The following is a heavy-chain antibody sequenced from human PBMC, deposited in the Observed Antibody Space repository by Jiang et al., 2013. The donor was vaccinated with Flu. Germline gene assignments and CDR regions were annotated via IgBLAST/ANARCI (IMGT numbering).Heavy chain of an antibody. D-gene: IGHD1-1*01. CDR2: ISAGVGTI. Sequence: SCAASGFSFSSYEMNWVRQAPGKGLEWVSYISAGVGTIYYADSVKGRFTISRDNAKNSLFLQMDSLRAEDTAVYYCAREAWNTVDYWGQGTLVTVSS. CDR1: GFSFSSYE. V-gene: IGHV3-48*03. J-gene: IGHJ4*02. CDR3: AREAWNTVDY.